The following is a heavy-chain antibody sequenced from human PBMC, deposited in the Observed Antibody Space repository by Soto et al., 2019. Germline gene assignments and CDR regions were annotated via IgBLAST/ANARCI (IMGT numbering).Heavy chain of an antibody. CDR1: GGSISSYY. CDR3: AGAVPHYYGSGSYSQNWFDP. D-gene: IGHD3-10*01. V-gene: IGHV4-59*01. Sequence: SETLSLTCTVSGGSISSYYWSWIRQPPGKGLEWIGYIYYSGSTNYNPSLKSRVTISVDTSKNQFSLKLSSVAAADTAVYYCAGAVPHYYGSGSYSQNWFDPWGQGTLVTVSS. CDR2: IYYSGST. J-gene: IGHJ5*02.